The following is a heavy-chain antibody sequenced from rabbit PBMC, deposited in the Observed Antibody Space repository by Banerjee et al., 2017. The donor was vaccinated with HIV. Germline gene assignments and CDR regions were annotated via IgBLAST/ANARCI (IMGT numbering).Heavy chain of an antibody. J-gene: IGHJ4*01. CDR2: INTGSGTT. V-gene: IGHV1S47*01. Sequence: EESGGDLVKPGASLTLTCTASGFSLSSGAMSWVRQAPGKGLEWIGYINTGSGTTDYASWVNGRFTISRSTSLKTVTLQMTSLTAADTATYFCARDPSYDEYGDSLYYFDLWGQGTLVTVS. CDR1: GFSLSSGA. CDR3: ARDPSYDEYGDSLYYFDL. D-gene: IGHD2-1*01.